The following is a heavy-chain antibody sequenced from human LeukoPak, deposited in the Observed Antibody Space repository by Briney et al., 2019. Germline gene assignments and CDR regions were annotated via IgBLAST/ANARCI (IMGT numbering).Heavy chain of an antibody. V-gene: IGHV3-7*01. Sequence: PGGSLRLSCAASGFTFSSYWMSWVRQAPGKGLEWVANIKQDGSEKYYVDSVKGRFTISRDNAKNSLYLQMNSLRAEDTAVYYCARDFHSGYDLPYYLDYWGQGTLVTVSS. CDR2: IKQDGSEK. J-gene: IGHJ4*02. D-gene: IGHD5-12*01. CDR1: GFTFSSYW. CDR3: ARDFHSGYDLPYYLDY.